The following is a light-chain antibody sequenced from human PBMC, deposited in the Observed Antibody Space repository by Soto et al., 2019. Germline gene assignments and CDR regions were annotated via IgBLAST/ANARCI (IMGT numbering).Light chain of an antibody. CDR1: QTISSW. J-gene: IGKJ1*01. CDR2: KAS. Sequence: GDGVTITFRASQTISSWLAWYQQKPGKAPKLLIYKASTLKSGVPSRFSGSGSGTEFTLTISSLQPDDFATYYCQHYNSYSEAFGQGTKVDI. CDR3: QHYNSYSEA. V-gene: IGKV1-5*03.